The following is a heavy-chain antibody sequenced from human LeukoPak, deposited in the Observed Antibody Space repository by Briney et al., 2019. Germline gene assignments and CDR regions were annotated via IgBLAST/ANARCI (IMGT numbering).Heavy chain of an antibody. CDR1: GFTFTTYS. CDR2: ISSGSSAI. J-gene: IGHJ4*01. D-gene: IGHD6-19*01. Sequence: PGGSLRLSCEASGFTFTTYSMTWVRQAPGKGLEWVSIISSGSSAIFSADALKGRFTISRDNAKNSLYLQMNSLRAEDTAIYYCARCSGWAFKNWGQGNLVTVSS. CDR3: ARCSGWAFKN. V-gene: IGHV3-21*01.